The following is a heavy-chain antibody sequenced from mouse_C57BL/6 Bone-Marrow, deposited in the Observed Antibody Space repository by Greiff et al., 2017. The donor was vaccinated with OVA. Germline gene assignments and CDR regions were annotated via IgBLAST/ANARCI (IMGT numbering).Heavy chain of an antibody. CDR3: ARSSDRYRYFDV. D-gene: IGHD6-1*01. Sequence: QVQLKQSGAELVKPGASVKISCKASGYAFSSYWMNWVKQRPGTGLEWIGQIYPGDGDTNYNGKFKGKATLTADKSSSTAYMQLSSLTSEDSAVYFCARSSDRYRYFDVWGTGTTVTVSS. J-gene: IGHJ1*03. CDR2: IYPGDGDT. V-gene: IGHV1-80*01. CDR1: GYAFSSYW.